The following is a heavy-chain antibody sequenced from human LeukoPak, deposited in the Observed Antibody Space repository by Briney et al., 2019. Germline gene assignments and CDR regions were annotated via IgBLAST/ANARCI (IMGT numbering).Heavy chain of an antibody. V-gene: IGHV4-59*01. CDR2: IYYSGST. CDR1: GGSISSYY. D-gene: IGHD3-16*01. Sequence: SETLPLTCTVSGGSISSYYWSWIRQPPGKGLEWIGYIYYSGSTNYNPSLKSRVTISVDTSKNQFSLKLSSVTAADTAVYYCARDYDDAFDIWGQGTMVTVSS. CDR3: ARDYDDAFDI. J-gene: IGHJ3*02.